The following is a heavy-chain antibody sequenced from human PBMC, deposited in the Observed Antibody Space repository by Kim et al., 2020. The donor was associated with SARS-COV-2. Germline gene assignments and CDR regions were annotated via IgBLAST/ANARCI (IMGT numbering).Heavy chain of an antibody. CDR2: IYYSGST. J-gene: IGHJ4*02. Sequence: SETLSLTCTVSGGSISSSSYYWGWIRQPPGKGLEWIGSIYYSGSTYYNPSLKSRVTISVDTSKNQFSLKLSSVTAADTAVYYCARLRDRLRYFDWLLKNDYWGQGTLVTVSS. V-gene: IGHV4-39*01. CDR3: ARLRDRLRYFDWLLKNDY. CDR1: GGSISSSSYY. D-gene: IGHD3-9*01.